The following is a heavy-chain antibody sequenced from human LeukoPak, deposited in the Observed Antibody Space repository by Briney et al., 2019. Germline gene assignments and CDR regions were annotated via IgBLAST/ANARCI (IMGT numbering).Heavy chain of an antibody. J-gene: IGHJ4*02. D-gene: IGHD4-17*01. CDR2: IYYSGST. CDR3: ARGFAVTTKVVDYFDY. Sequence: PSETLSLTCTVSGGSISSYYWGWIRQPPGKGREWIGYIYYSGSTNYNPSLKSRFTISVDTSKNQFSLKLSSVTAADTTVYYCARGFAVTTKVVDYFDYWGQGTLVTVSS. CDR1: GGSISSYY. V-gene: IGHV4-59*01.